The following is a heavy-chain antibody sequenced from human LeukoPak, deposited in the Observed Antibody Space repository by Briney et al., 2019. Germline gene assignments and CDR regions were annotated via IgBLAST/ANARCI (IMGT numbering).Heavy chain of an antibody. D-gene: IGHD2-2*01. J-gene: IGHJ5*02. CDR3: ARATEDIVVVPAAIRFDP. CDR2: IYYSGST. CDR1: GGSISSYY. V-gene: IGHV4-59*01. Sequence: SETLSLTCTVSGGSISSYYWSWIRQPPGKGLEWIGYIYYSGSTNYNPSLKSRLTISVDTSKNQFSLKLSSVTAADTAVYYCARATEDIVVVPAAIRFDPWGQGTLVTVSS.